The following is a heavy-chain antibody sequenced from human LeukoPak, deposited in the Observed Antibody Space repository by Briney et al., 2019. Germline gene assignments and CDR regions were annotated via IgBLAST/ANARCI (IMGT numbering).Heavy chain of an antibody. D-gene: IGHD5-18*01. CDR2: ISYDGSNK. J-gene: IGHJ4*02. CDR1: GFTFSSYA. Sequence: PGRSLRLSCAASGFTFSSYAMHWVRQAPGKGLEWVAVISYDGSNKYYADSVKGRFTIPRDNSKNTLYLQMNSLRAEDTAVYYCARDLYSYRGGLDYWGQGTLVTVSS. CDR3: ARDLYSYRGGLDY. V-gene: IGHV3-30*04.